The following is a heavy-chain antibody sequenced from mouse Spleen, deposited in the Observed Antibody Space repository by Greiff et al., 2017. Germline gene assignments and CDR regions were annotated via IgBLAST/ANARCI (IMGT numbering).Heavy chain of an antibody. D-gene: IGHD1-1*01. CDR1: GYTFTTYP. Sequence: QVQLQQSGAELVKPGASVKMSCKASGYTFTTYPIEWMKQNHGKSLEWIGNFHPYNDDTKYNEKFKGKATLTVEKSSNTVYLELSRLTSDDSAVYYCARGLDYYGSSYYFDYWGQGTTLTVSS. CDR3: ARGLDYYGSSYYFDY. CDR2: FHPYNDDT. J-gene: IGHJ2*01. V-gene: IGHV1-47*01.